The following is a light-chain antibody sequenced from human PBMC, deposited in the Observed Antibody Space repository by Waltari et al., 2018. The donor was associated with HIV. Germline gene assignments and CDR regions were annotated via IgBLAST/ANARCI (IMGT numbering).Light chain of an antibody. J-gene: IGKJ3*01. Sequence: EIVLTQSPGTLSLSPGERATLSCRASQSVSSSYLAWYQQKPGQAPRLLIYATSSRATGIPDRFSGSGSATDFTLTISRLEPEDFAVYYCQQYGSSLLFTFGPGTKVDIK. CDR1: QSVSSSY. CDR3: QQYGSSLLFT. V-gene: IGKV3-20*01. CDR2: ATS.